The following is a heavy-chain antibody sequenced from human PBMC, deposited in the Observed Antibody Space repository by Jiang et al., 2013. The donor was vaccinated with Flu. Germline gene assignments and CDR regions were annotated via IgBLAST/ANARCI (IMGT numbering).Heavy chain of an antibody. CDR2: KATDGTT. Sequence: KATDGTTSLRTEFRGRVTMTRDTSASTVYMELGSLRSEDTAVYYCXGEKGDTYNIGDYWGQGTLVTVSS. CDR3: XGEKGDTYNIGDY. V-gene: IGHV1-46*01. J-gene: IGHJ4*02. D-gene: IGHD1-1*01.